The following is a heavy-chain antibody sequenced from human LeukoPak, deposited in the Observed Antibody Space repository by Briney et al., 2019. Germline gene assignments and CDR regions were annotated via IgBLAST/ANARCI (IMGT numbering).Heavy chain of an antibody. CDR2: TSYDGSYK. Sequence: GGSLRLSCAASGFTFSSYAMHWVRQAPGKGLEWVAVTSYDGSYKFYADSVKGRFTTSRDNARNSLHLQMNSLRDEDTAVYYCARDGSNSGPDFDYWGQGILVTVSS. V-gene: IGHV3-30-3*01. J-gene: IGHJ4*02. CDR3: ARDGSNSGPDFDY. D-gene: IGHD2/OR15-2a*01. CDR1: GFTFSSYA.